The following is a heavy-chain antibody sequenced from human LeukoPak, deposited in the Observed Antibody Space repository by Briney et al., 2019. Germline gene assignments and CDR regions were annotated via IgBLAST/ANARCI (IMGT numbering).Heavy chain of an antibody. V-gene: IGHV1-2*02. Sequence: SVKVSCKTSGYTFTDYYLHWVRQAPGQGLEWMGWINPNSGGTNYAQKFQARVSMTRDASISTAYMELSRLRSDDTAVYYCARDPHEFSSGWSHFEYWGQGTLVTVSS. CDR2: INPNSGGT. J-gene: IGHJ4*02. CDR1: GYTFTDYY. D-gene: IGHD6-19*01. CDR3: ARDPHEFSSGWSHFEY.